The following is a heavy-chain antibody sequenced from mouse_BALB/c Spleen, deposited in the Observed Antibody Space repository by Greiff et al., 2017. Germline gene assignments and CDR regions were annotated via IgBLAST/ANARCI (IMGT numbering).Heavy chain of an antibody. V-gene: IGHV1-7*01. D-gene: IGHD2-10*02. J-gene: IGHJ3*01. CDR2: INPSTGYT. CDR3: ARSGYGNPFAY. Sequence: VQLQQSGAELAKPGASVTMSCKASGYTFTSYWMHWVKQRPGQGLEWIGYINPSTGYTEYNQKFKDKATLTADKSSSTAYMQLSSLTSEDSAVYYCARSGYGNPFAYWGQGTLVTVSA. CDR1: GYTFTSYW.